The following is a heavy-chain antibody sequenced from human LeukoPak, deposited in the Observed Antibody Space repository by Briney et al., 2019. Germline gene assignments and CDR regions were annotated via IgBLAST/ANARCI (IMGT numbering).Heavy chain of an antibody. D-gene: IGHD2-2*01. CDR2: INPNSGGT. Sequence: ASVKVSCKASGYTFTGYCMHWVRQAPGQGLEWMGWINPNSGGTNYAQKFQGRVTMTRDTSISTAYMELSRLRSDDTAVYYCAREDIVVVPAAVDYWGQGTLVTVSS. J-gene: IGHJ4*02. CDR3: AREDIVVVPAAVDY. CDR1: GYTFTGYC. V-gene: IGHV1-2*02.